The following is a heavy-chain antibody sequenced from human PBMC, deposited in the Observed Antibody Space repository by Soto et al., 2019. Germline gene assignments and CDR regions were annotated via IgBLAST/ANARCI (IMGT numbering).Heavy chain of an antibody. J-gene: IGHJ4*02. CDR3: AKSPQEYSGYDPLSDYFDY. V-gene: IGHV3-30*18. CDR2: ISYEGSNK. CDR1: GFTFSSYG. D-gene: IGHD5-12*01. Sequence: QVQLVESGGGVVQPGRSLRLSCAASGFTFSSYGMHWVRQAPGKGLEWVAVISYEGSNKYYADSVKGRFTISRDNSKNTLYLQMNSLRAEDTAVYYCAKSPQEYSGYDPLSDYFDYWGQGTLVTVSS.